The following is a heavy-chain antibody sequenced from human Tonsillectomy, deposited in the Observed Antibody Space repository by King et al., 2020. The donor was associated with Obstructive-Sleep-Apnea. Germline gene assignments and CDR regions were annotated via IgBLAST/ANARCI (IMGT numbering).Heavy chain of an antibody. CDR1: GFSLTTTGVG. V-gene: IGHV2-5*01. CDR3: THSPSMPAADF. J-gene: IGHJ1*01. D-gene: IGHD6-13*01. CDR2: IYWNENK. Sequence: FTLKESGPAVVKPTQTLTLTCSFSGFSLTTTGVGVGWIRQPPGQALEWLGIIYWNENKRYSPSLKSRLSITKDTSNSQVFLTVTDLDPRDTATYYCTHSPSMPAADFWGQGTLVTVSS.